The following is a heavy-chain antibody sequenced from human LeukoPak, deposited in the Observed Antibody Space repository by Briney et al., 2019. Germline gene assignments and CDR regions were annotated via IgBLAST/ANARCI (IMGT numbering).Heavy chain of an antibody. Sequence: PSETLSLTCTVSGGSISSYYWSWIRQPPGKGLKWIGEINHSGSTNYNPSLKSRVTISVDTSKNQFSLKLSSVTAADTAVYYCARLLDCSGGSCYPTGLDYWGQGTLVTVSS. CDR2: INHSGST. D-gene: IGHD2-15*01. V-gene: IGHV4-34*01. J-gene: IGHJ4*02. CDR1: GGSISSYY. CDR3: ARLLDCSGGSCYPTGLDY.